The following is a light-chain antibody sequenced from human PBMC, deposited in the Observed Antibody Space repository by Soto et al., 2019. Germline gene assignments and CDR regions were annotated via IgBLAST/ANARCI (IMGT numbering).Light chain of an antibody. CDR3: QHSTSRLIH. CDR2: DAS. Sequence: IRVAQSVAALSVSPGERAALSCRASQSIGSTLAWYQQKPGWTPRLLSYDASTSATGIPARFRGIASGTEFTIIISILQAEDGVLYWSQHSTSRLIHFGEG. CDR1: QSIGST. J-gene: IGKJ4*01. V-gene: IGKV3-15*01.